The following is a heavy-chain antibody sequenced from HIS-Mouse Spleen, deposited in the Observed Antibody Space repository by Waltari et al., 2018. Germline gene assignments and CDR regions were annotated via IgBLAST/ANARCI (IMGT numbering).Heavy chain of an antibody. Sequence: QVQLVQSGAEVKKPGASVKVSCKASGYTFTSYDINGVRPAPGQGLEWEGLMNPNSSNTGYAQKFQGRVTMTRNTSISTAYMELSSLRSEDTAVYYCARGHDYSNYFDYWGQGTLVTVSS. CDR3: ARGHDYSNYFDY. CDR2: MNPNSSNT. V-gene: IGHV1-8*01. J-gene: IGHJ4*02. D-gene: IGHD4-4*01. CDR1: GYTFTSYD.